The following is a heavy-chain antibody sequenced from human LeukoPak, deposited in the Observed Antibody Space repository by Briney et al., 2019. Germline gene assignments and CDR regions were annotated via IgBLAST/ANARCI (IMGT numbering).Heavy chain of an antibody. CDR2: ISGDGGST. CDR3: AKDITRYSSGRDNWFDP. V-gene: IGHV3-43*02. J-gene: IGHJ5*02. D-gene: IGHD3-22*01. Sequence: TGGSLRLSCAASGFNFDDYAMHWVRQVPGKGLEWVSLISGDGGSTYYADSVKGRFTISRDNSKNSLYLQMNSLRTEDTALYYCAKDITRYSSGRDNWFDPWGQGTLVTVSS. CDR1: GFNFDDYA.